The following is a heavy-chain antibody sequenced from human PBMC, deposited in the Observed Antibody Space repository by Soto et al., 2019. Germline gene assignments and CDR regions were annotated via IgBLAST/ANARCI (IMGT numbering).Heavy chain of an antibody. D-gene: IGHD6-19*01. J-gene: IGHJ5*02. V-gene: IGHV3-30*18. CDR2: ISFDGGNQ. CDR1: GFDFNTYG. Sequence: QVQLVQPGGGVVQPGRSLRLSCAASGFDFNTYGLHWVRQAPGKGLERVAGISFDGGNQYYADSVKGRFTISRGTSNNTLLLEMNSLGAEDTATYYCAKDSSITGAGSGGWLDPWGQGTLVIVAS. CDR3: AKDSSITGAGSGGWLDP.